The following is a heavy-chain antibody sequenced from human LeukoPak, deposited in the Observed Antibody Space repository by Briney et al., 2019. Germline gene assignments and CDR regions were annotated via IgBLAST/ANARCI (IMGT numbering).Heavy chain of an antibody. Sequence: SETLSLTCTVSGGSITSDSWWTWVRQPPGKGLEWIGEIYHSGSTRYYPSLKSRVTISVDKSKNQFSLRLNSVTAADTAVYYCARGSLWFGEFTLAYWGQGTLVTVSS. CDR2: IYHSGST. J-gene: IGHJ4*02. V-gene: IGHV4-4*02. CDR3: ARGSLWFGEFTLAY. D-gene: IGHD3-10*01. CDR1: GGSITSDSW.